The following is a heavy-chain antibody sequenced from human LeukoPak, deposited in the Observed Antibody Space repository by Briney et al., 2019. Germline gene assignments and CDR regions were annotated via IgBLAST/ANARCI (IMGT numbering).Heavy chain of an antibody. Sequence: GGSLRLSCAASGFTFSSYAMSWVRQAPGKGLEWVSAISGSGGSTYYADSVKGRFTISRDNAKNSLYLQMNSLRAEDTAVYYCARDEYYYDSSGYYHYSDAFDIWGQGTMVTVSS. D-gene: IGHD3-22*01. V-gene: IGHV3-23*01. CDR1: GFTFSSYA. CDR3: ARDEYYYDSSGYYHYSDAFDI. J-gene: IGHJ3*02. CDR2: ISGSGGST.